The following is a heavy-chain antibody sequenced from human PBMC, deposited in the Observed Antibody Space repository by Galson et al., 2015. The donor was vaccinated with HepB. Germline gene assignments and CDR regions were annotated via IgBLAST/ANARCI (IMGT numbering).Heavy chain of an antibody. Sequence: SCKASGYTFTSYGISWVRQAPGQGLEWMGWISAYNGNTNYAQKLQGRVTMTTDTSTSTAYMELRSLRSDDTAVYYCARDQYITIFGVVIRDYYYGMDVGGQGTTVTVSS. V-gene: IGHV1-18*01. CDR2: ISAYNGNT. CDR1: GYTFTSYG. J-gene: IGHJ6*02. CDR3: ARDQYITIFGVVIRDYYYGMDV. D-gene: IGHD3-3*01.